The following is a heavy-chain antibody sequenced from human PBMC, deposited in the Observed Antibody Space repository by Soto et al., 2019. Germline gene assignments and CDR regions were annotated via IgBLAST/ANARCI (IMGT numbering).Heavy chain of an antibody. CDR2: IYGDDEK. D-gene: IGHD6-6*01. CDR1: GFSLTTSGVG. CDR3: AHRLYASSDDAFDI. V-gene: IGHV2-5*02. Sequence: QITLKESGPTLVKPTQTLTLTCTFSGFSLTTSGVGVGWIRQPPGKALEWLAPIYGDDEKRDSPSLQSKLTITKDTSKNQVDLTVTNMNPADTGTYYCAHRLYASSDDAFDIWGQGTMVYVSS. J-gene: IGHJ3*02.